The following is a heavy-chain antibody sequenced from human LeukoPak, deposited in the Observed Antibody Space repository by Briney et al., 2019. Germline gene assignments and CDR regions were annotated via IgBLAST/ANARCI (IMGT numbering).Heavy chain of an antibody. J-gene: IGHJ4*02. CDR2: IYYTGST. V-gene: IGHV4-59*01. CDR3: AKARDSNIWYPFDY. CDR1: GGSISNNY. Sequence: SETLSLTCTVSGGSISNNYWNWIRLPPGKGLEWIGYIYYTGSTHYNPSLKSRVSISLDTSKSQFSLKLTSVTAADTAVYYCAKARDSNIWYPFDYWGQGTLVAVSS. D-gene: IGHD6-13*01.